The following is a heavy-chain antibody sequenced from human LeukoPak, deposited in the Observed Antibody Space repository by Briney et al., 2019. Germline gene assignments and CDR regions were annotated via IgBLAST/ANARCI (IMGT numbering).Heavy chain of an antibody. D-gene: IGHD6-13*01. V-gene: IGHV3-9*01. CDR2: ISWNSGSI. CDR3: AKDMQIAAAGSDNWFDP. CDR1: GFTFDDYA. J-gene: IGHJ5*02. Sequence: PGRSLRLSCAASGFTFDDYAMHWVRQAPGKGLEWVSGISWNSGSIGYADSVKGRFTISRDNAKNSLYLQMNSLRAEDTALYYCAKDMQIAAAGSDNWFDPWGQGTLVTVSS.